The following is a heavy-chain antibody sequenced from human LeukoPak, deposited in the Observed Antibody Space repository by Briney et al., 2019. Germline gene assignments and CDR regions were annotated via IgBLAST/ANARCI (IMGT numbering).Heavy chain of an antibody. D-gene: IGHD2-2*01. J-gene: IGHJ4*02. CDR2: LYSDGNT. CDR3: ARGVEPPAANSLAY. Sequence: GGSLRLSCPASGFTLLTNCMPWLPQAPGKGLEWVSVLYSDGNTKYADSVQGRFTISRDNSKNTLYLEMNSVSPDDTAVYYCARGVEPPAANSLAYWGQGTLVTVSS. CDR1: GFTLLTNC. V-gene: IGHV3-53*01.